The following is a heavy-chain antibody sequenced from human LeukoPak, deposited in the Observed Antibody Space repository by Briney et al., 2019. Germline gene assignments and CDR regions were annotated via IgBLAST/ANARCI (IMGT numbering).Heavy chain of an antibody. CDR2: ISYSGST. D-gene: IGHD3-22*01. V-gene: IGHV4-39*01. Sequence: SETLSLTCTDSGGSIRSSSYYWGWIRQPPGKGLEWIGSISYSGSTYYNPSLKSRVTISVDTSRNQFSLKLSSVTAADTAVYYCAAYDGSGHDAFDIWGQGTMVTVSS. J-gene: IGHJ3*02. CDR3: AAYDGSGHDAFDI. CDR1: GGSIRSSSYY.